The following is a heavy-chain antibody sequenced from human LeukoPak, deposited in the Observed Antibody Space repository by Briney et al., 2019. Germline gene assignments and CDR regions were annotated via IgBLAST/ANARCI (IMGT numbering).Heavy chain of an antibody. Sequence: PGGSLRLSCSASGFTFSSYAMHWVRQAPGKGLEYVSVISRNGGSTNYADSVKGRFTISGDNSKNTLYLQMSSLRAEDTAVYYCVKDLGGAVAGDYWGQGTLVTVSS. J-gene: IGHJ4*02. CDR3: VKDLGGAVAGDY. V-gene: IGHV3-64D*09. D-gene: IGHD6-19*01. CDR2: ISRNGGST. CDR1: GFTFSSYA.